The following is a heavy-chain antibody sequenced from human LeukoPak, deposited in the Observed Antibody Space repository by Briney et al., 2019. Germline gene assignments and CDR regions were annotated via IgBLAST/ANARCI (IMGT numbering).Heavy chain of an antibody. CDR3: ARVLEATPYYFDD. CDR2: IYYSGST. J-gene: IGHJ4*02. D-gene: IGHD5-12*01. Sequence: SETLSLTCTVSGGSISTSSYYWGWIRQPPGKGLEWIGSIYYSGSTYYNPPLKSRVTISVDTSKNQFSLRLSSVTAADTAVYYCARVLEATPYYFDDWGQGTLVTVSS. V-gene: IGHV4-39*07. CDR1: GGSISTSSYY.